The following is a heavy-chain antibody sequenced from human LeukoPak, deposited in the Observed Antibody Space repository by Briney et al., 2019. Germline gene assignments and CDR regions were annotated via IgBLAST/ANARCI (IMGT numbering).Heavy chain of an antibody. CDR3: ARDLSSDYYDSSGYLSY. CDR1: GFTFSSYW. J-gene: IGHJ4*02. CDR2: INSDGSST. Sequence: GGSLRLSCAASGFTFSSYWMHWVRQAPGKGLVWVPRINSDGSSTSYADSVKGRFTISRDNAKNTLYLQMNSLRAEDTAVYYCARDLSSDYYDSSGYLSYWGQGTLVTVSS. V-gene: IGHV3-74*01. D-gene: IGHD3-22*01.